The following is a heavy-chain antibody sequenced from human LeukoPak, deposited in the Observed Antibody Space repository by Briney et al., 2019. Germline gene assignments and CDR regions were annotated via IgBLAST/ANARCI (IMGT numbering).Heavy chain of an antibody. Sequence: GGSLRLSCAASGYTFSNAWMSWIRQAPGKGLEWVGLIKTKSDDGTTDYAAPVRGRFTISRDDSKNTLYLQMNSLRAEDTALYYCARDSNWKGYDAFDIWGQGTMVAVSS. V-gene: IGHV3-15*05. CDR1: GYTFSNAW. CDR3: ARDSNWKGYDAFDI. CDR2: IKTKSDDGTT. J-gene: IGHJ3*02. D-gene: IGHD1-1*01.